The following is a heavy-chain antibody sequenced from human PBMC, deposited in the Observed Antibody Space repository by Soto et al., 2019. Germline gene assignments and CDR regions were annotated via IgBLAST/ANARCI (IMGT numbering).Heavy chain of an antibody. CDR2: IYYSGST. CDR3: ARDRPLLLVTDYYGMDV. J-gene: IGHJ6*02. V-gene: IGHV4-31*03. D-gene: IGHD3-9*01. Sequence: KSSETLSLTCTVSGGSISSGGYYWSWIRQHPGKGLEWIGYIYYSGSTYYNPSLKSRVTISVDTSKNQFSLKLSSVTAADTAVYYCARDRPLLLVTDYYGMDVWGQGTTVTVSS. CDR1: GGSISSGGYY.